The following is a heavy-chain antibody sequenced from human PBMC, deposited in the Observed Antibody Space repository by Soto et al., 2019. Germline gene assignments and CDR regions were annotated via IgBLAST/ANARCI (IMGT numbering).Heavy chain of an antibody. Sequence: GGSLRLSCAASGFTFSSYAMSWVRQAPGKGLEWVSAISGSGGSTYYADYVKGRFTISRDNSKNTLYLQMNSLRAEDTAVYYCAKDSSSTVTTEQYYYYGMDVWGQGTTVTVSS. J-gene: IGHJ6*02. V-gene: IGHV3-23*01. D-gene: IGHD4-17*01. CDR1: GFTFSSYA. CDR3: AKDSSSTVTTEQYYYYGMDV. CDR2: ISGSGGST.